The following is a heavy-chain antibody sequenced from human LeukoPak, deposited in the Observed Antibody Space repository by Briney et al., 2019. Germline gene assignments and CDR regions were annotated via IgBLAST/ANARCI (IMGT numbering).Heavy chain of an antibody. CDR2: IRYDGSNK. CDR1: GFTFSSYG. J-gene: IGHJ4*02. Sequence: HPGGSLRLSCAASGFTFSSYGMHWVRQAPGKGLEWVAFIRYDGSNKYYADSVKGRFTISRDNSKNTLYLQMNSLRAEDTAVYYCARGLDNYGSGSSDWGQGTLVTVSS. V-gene: IGHV3-30*02. D-gene: IGHD3-10*01. CDR3: ARGLDNYGSGSSD.